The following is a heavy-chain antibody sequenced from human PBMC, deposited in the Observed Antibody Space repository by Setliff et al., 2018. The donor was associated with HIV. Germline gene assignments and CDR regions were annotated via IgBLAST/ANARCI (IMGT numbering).Heavy chain of an antibody. CDR1: GFMFDDYG. CDR3: ARPNYYDSSGSFDY. D-gene: IGHD3-22*01. Sequence: QPGGSLRLSCAASGFMFDDYGMSWVRQVPGKGLEWVSAISGSGGSTYYADSVKGRFTISRDNSKNTLYLQMNSLRAEDTAVYYCARPNYYDSSGSFDYWGQGTLVTVSS. CDR2: ISGSGGST. V-gene: IGHV3-23*01. J-gene: IGHJ4*02.